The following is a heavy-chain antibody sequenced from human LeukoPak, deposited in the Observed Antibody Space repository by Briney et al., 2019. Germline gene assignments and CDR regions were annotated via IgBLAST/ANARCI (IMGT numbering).Heavy chain of an antibody. CDR2: ISYDGSNK. CDR3: ARVDSSGLYFDY. J-gene: IGHJ4*02. CDR1: GFTFSSYG. D-gene: IGHD6-19*01. Sequence: TGGSLRLSCAASGFTFSSYGMHWVRQAPGKGLEWVAVISYDGSNKYYADSVKGRFTISRDNSKNTLYLQMNSLRAEDTAVYYCARVDSSGLYFDYWGQGTLVTVSS. V-gene: IGHV3-30*03.